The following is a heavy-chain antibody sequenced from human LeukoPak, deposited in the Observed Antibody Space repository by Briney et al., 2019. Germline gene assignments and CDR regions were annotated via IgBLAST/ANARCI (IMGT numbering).Heavy chain of an antibody. Sequence: GESLKISCTGSGYSFTSYWIGWVRQMPGKGLEWMGIIYPGDSDTRYSPSFQGQVTISADKSISTAYLQWSSLKASDTAMYYCASAVGQWLGAYYFDYWGQGTLVTVSS. D-gene: IGHD6-19*01. CDR2: IYPGDSDT. V-gene: IGHV5-51*01. CDR1: GYSFTSYW. J-gene: IGHJ4*02. CDR3: ASAVGQWLGAYYFDY.